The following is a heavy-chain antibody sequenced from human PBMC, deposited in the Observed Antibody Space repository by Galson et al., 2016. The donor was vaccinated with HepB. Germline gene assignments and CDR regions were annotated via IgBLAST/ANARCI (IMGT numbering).Heavy chain of an antibody. J-gene: IGHJ4*02. CDR1: GVTFSTSA. CDR3: AKEDNIAGATTINN. D-gene: IGHD1-26*01. CDR2: IVAGNGDT. Sequence: SVKVSCKASGVTFSTSAVQWVRQARGQHLEWIGWIVAGNGDTKYAQKFQERVTITRDMSTRTAYMELNNLGAEDTAVYYCAKEDNIAGATTINNWGQGTLVTVAS. V-gene: IGHV1-58*01.